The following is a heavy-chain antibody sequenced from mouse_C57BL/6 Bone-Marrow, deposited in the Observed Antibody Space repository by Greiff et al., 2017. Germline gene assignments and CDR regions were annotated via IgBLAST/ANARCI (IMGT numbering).Heavy chain of an antibody. D-gene: IGHD2-4*01. Sequence: QVQLKQSGAELVMPGASVKLSCKASGYTFTSYWMNWVKQRPGQGLEWIGEIDPCDGYTNYNQKFKGKSTLTVDKSSSTAYMQLSSLTSADAAVYYCSRGGGLRLGFAFWDRGQVATVTA. CDR3: SRGGGLRLGFAF. CDR2: IDPCDGYT. J-gene: IGHJ3*01. V-gene: IGHV1-69*01. CDR1: GYTFTSYW.